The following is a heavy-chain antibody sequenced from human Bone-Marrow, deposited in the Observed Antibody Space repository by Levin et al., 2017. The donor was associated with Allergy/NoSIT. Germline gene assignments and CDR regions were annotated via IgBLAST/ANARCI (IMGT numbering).Heavy chain of an antibody. D-gene: IGHD2-15*01. Sequence: GESLKISCEVSGFVFSEFAMHWVRQAPGKGLEWLAVMSYDGSKTFYADSVKGRFSISRDNSKNTLYLQMSSLRPADTAVYYCATLPPPAYGGTGFSSGGFSSEYYWGQGTLVTVSS. V-gene: IGHV3-30*04. CDR1: GFVFSEFA. CDR2: MSYDGSKT. CDR3: ATLPPPAYGGTGFSSGGFSSEYY. J-gene: IGHJ4*02.